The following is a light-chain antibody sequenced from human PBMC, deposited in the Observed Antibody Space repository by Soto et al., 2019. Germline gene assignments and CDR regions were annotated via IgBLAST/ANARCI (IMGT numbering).Light chain of an antibody. CDR1: QSIGKH. Sequence: DIQMTQSPSSLSASVGDTVTITCRASQSIGKHLNWYQQKPGKAPKFLIYSVSSLQSGVPSRFSGSGSGTDFTLTINSLQPEDFATYYCQQGYSSAFTFGQGTRLEI. CDR2: SVS. J-gene: IGKJ5*01. CDR3: QQGYSSAFT. V-gene: IGKV1-39*01.